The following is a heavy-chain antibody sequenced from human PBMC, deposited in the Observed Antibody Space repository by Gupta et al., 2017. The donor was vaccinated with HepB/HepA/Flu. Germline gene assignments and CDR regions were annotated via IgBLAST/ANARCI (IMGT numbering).Heavy chain of an antibody. CDR2: ISGSGGST. Sequence: EVQLLESGGGLVQPGGSLRLSCAASGFNFSSYAMRWVRQAPGKGLEWVSAISGSGGSTYYADSVKGRFTISRDNSKNTLYLQMNSLRAEDTAVYYCAKDRWYKGGQALVDYWGQGTLVTVSS. J-gene: IGHJ4*02. CDR3: AKDRWYKGGQALVDY. V-gene: IGHV3-23*01. CDR1: GFNFSSYA. D-gene: IGHD1-14*01.